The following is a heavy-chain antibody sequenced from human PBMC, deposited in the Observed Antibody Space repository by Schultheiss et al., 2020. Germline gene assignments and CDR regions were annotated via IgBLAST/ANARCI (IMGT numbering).Heavy chain of an antibody. J-gene: IGHJ5*02. Sequence: SQTLSLTCAISGDSVSSNNVAWNWVRQSPSRGLEWLGRTFYRSKWYNDYAVSVKSRITINPDTSKNQFSLKLSSVTAADTAVYYCARAVKGRGVRAFDPWGQGTLVTVSA. V-gene: IGHV6-1*01. CDR2: TFYRSKWYN. D-gene: IGHD3-10*01. CDR3: ARAVKGRGVRAFDP. CDR1: GDSVSSNNVA.